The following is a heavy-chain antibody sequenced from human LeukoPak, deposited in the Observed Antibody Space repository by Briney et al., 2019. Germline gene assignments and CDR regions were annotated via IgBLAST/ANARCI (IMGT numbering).Heavy chain of an antibody. CDR2: ISSSSSYI. CDR3: ARALDPNHYYDSSGYPTSAFDI. D-gene: IGHD3-22*01. V-gene: IGHV3-21*01. CDR1: GFTFSSYS. J-gene: IGHJ3*02. Sequence: PGGSLRLSCAASGFTFSSYSMNWVRQAPGKVLEWVSSISSSSSYIYYADSVKGRFTISRDNAKNSLYLQMNSLRAEDTAVYYCARALDPNHYYDSSGYPTSAFDIWGQGTMVTVSS.